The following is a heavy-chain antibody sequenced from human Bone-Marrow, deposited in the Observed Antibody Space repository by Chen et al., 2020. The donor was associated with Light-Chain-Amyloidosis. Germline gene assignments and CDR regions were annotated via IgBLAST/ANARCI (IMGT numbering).Heavy chain of an antibody. J-gene: IGHJ4*02. V-gene: IGHV5-51*01. CDR1: GYTFPNYW. CDR3: ARRRDGYNFDY. CDR2: IYPDDSDA. D-gene: IGHD5-12*01. Sequence: EVQLEQSGPEVKKPGESLKISCKGSGYTFPNYWIGWVRQMPGKGLEWMGVIYPDDSDARDSPSFEGQVTISAAKSITTAYLQWRSLKASDTAMYYCARRRDGYNFDYWGQGTLVTVSS.